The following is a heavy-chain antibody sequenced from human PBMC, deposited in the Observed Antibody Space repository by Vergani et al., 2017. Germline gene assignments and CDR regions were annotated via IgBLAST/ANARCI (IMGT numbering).Heavy chain of an antibody. Sequence: QVQVVQSGAEVKKSGASVKVSCKTSGYTFSNYYMHWVRQAPGQGLEWMGIINPSGGHTNYAHPFQGRVTMTRDTSTSTVYMELSSLRSEDTAIYYCASGDYGFLTGYGYWGQGTLVTVSA. CDR1: GYTFSNYY. CDR2: INPSGGHT. J-gene: IGHJ4*02. V-gene: IGHV1-46*03. CDR3: ASGDYGFLTGYGY. D-gene: IGHD3-9*01.